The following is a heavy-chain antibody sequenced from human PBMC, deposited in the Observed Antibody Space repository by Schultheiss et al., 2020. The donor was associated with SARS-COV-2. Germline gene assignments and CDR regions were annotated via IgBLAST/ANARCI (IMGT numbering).Heavy chain of an antibody. Sequence: GGSLRLSCAASGFTFSTYGMQWVRQAPGKGLEWVAVTSNDGSHQYYADSVQGRFTISRDNSKNTMYLQMTSLRAEDTALYYCAKEQLEYCRGANCPTPYDLWGQGTLVTV. J-gene: IGHJ5*02. D-gene: IGHD2-15*01. V-gene: IGHV3-30*18. CDR1: GFTFSTYG. CDR3: AKEQLEYCRGANCPTPYDL. CDR2: TSNDGSHQ.